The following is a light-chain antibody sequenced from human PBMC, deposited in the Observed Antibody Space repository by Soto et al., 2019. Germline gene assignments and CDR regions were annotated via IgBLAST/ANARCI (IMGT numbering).Light chain of an antibody. Sequence: QPVLTQPASVSGSPGQSITISCTGTSSDVGGYNYVSWYQQHPGKAPRLIIYDVTVRPSGVSNRFSASKSGDTASLAISGLQAEDEADYYCSSYTTSSTYVFGTGTKLTVL. CDR3: SSYTTSSTYV. CDR2: DVT. CDR1: SSDVGGYNY. J-gene: IGLJ1*01. V-gene: IGLV2-14*01.